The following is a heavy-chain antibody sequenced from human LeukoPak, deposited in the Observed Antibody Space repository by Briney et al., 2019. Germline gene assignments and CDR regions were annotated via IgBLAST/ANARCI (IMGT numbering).Heavy chain of an antibody. CDR1: GGTFSSYA. D-gene: IGHD6-6*01. CDR2: IIPIFGTA. J-gene: IGHJ4*02. V-gene: IGHV1-69*13. CDR3: AREVEYSSSSLDY. Sequence: AASVKVSCKASGGTFSSYAISWVRQAPGQGLEWMGGIIPIFGTANYAQKFQGRVTITADESTSTAYMELSRLRSDDTAVYYCAREVEYSSSSLDYWGQGTLVTVSS.